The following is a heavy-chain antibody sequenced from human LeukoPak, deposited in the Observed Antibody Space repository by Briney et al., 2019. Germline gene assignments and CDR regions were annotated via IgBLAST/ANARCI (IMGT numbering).Heavy chain of an antibody. CDR2: ISYDGSNK. CDR1: GFTFSSYA. V-gene: IGHV3-30-3*01. CDR3: ARGIAAARGYFQH. D-gene: IGHD6-13*01. J-gene: IGHJ1*01. Sequence: GRSLRLSCAASGFTFSSYAMHWVRQAPGKGLEWVAVISYDGSNKYYADSVKGRFTISRDNSKNTLYLQMNSLRAEDTAVYYCARGIAAARGYFQHWGQGTLVTVSS.